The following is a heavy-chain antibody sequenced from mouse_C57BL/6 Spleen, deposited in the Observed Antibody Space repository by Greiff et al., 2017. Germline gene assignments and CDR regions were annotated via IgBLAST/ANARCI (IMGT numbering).Heavy chain of an antibody. V-gene: IGHV1-54*01. CDR2: INPGSGGT. D-gene: IGHD4-1*01. Sequence: QVQLQQSGAELVRPGTSVKVSCKASGYAFTNYLIEWVKQRPGQGLEWIGVINPGSGGTNYNEKFKGKATLTADKSSSTAYMQLSSLTSEDSAVYCCARCSLLGGSALDYWGKGTSVTVSS. CDR3: ARCSLLGGSALDY. J-gene: IGHJ4*01. CDR1: GYAFTNYL.